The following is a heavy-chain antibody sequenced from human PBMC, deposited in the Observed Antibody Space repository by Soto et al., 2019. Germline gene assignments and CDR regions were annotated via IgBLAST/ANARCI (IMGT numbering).Heavy chain of an antibody. D-gene: IGHD2-15*01. CDR3: ARGIATGQLDP. CDR1: GYTFTRYT. Sequence: ASVKVRCEASGYTFTRYTISWVRQAPGQRLEWMGWINPDNGNTKSSQKFQDRVIITRDTSASTAYMDLSSLRSEDTAVYYCARGIATGQLDPWGQGTLVTVSS. CDR2: INPDNGNT. V-gene: IGHV1-3*01. J-gene: IGHJ5*02.